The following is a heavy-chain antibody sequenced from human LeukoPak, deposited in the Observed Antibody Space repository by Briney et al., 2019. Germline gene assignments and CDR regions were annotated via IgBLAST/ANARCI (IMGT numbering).Heavy chain of an antibody. D-gene: IGHD2-15*01. CDR1: GFTFRSYG. V-gene: IGHV3-30*18. CDR2: ISYDGSNK. Sequence: GGSLRLSCAASGFTFRSYGMHWVRQAPGKGLEWVAVISYDGSNKYYADSVKGRFTISRDNSKNTLYLQMNSLRTEDTAVYYCAKGGVGGYYYYGMDVWGQGTTVTVS. CDR3: AKGGVGGYYYYGMDV. J-gene: IGHJ6*02.